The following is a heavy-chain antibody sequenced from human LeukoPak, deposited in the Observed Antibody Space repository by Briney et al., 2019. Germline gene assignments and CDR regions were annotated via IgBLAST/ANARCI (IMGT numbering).Heavy chain of an antibody. V-gene: IGHV3-23*01. CDR2: ISGSGEFT. Sequence: GGSVRLSCAASGFMFSSYAMIWVRQAPGKGLEWVSSISGSGEFTDYADSVKGRFTISRDNPENTVYLQMSSLRVDDTATYFCAKVGYGDLDHWGQGVLVPVSS. CDR1: GFMFSSYA. D-gene: IGHD4-17*01. CDR3: AKVGYGDLDH. J-gene: IGHJ4*02.